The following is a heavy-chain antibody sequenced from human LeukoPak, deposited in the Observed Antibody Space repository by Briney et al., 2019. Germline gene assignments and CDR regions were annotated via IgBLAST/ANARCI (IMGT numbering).Heavy chain of an antibody. CDR2: IIPIFGTA. J-gene: IGHJ4*02. Sequence: SVKVSCKASGGTFSSYAISWERQAPGQGLERMGGIIPIFGTANYAQKFQGRVTITTDESTSTAYMELSSLRSEDTAVYYCARDSGIAGGLYYFDYWGQGTLVTVSS. V-gene: IGHV1-69*05. D-gene: IGHD6-13*01. CDR1: GGTFSSYA. CDR3: ARDSGIAGGLYYFDY.